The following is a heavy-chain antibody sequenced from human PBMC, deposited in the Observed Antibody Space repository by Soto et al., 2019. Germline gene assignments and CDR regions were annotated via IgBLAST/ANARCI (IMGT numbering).Heavy chain of an antibody. CDR1: YGTIRNRDYH. CDR3: AKALGDYVEF. D-gene: IGHD4-17*01. Sequence: WTVSYGTIRNRDYHRGSIRQPPGKGLEWIGSIYYSGSTYYNPSLKSRVTISVDTSKNSLYLQMNSLRPEDTASYYCAKALGDYVEFWGQGTLVTVSS. CDR2: IYYSGST. V-gene: IGHV4-39*07. J-gene: IGHJ4*02.